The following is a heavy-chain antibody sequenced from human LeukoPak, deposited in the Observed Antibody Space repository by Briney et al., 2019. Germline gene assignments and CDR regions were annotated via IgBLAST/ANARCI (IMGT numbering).Heavy chain of an antibody. Sequence: GGSLRLSCVVSGFSFSDSYMTWLRQTPGKGLESLAYISPSSHDIYYADSVKGRFTISRDNARASLYLQMNSLGPDDTALYYCSTDPRLLTYWGHGTLVTVSS. CDR2: ISPSSHDI. D-gene: IGHD2-8*01. CDR1: GFSFSDSY. V-gene: IGHV3-11*01. J-gene: IGHJ4*01. CDR3: STDPRLLTY.